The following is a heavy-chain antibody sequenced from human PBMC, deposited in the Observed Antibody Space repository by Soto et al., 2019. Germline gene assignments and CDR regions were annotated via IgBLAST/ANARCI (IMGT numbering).Heavy chain of an antibody. J-gene: IGHJ6*02. CDR1: GYTFTGYY. Sequence: ASVKVSCKASGYTFTGYYMHWVRQAPGQGLEWMGWINPHSGDTKYALKCEGRVTMTRDTSISTAYMDLGRLRSDDTAVYYCARDRLGVATIYHHDVMSVPGQRTTVTVS. V-gene: IGHV1-2*02. CDR2: INPHSGDT. CDR3: ARDRLGVATIYHHDVMSV. D-gene: IGHD5-12*01.